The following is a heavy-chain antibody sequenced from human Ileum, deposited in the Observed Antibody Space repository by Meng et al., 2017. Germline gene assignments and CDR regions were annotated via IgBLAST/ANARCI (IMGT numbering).Heavy chain of an antibody. Sequence: QVLLLPWGAGLLKPSETLSLTCAVYGGSFSGYYWSWFRQPQGKGLEWIGEIYYSGGTKYNPSLKSRVTISGDTSKNQFSLKLTSVTAADTAVYYCARHLGRSFDYWGQGTLVTVSS. CDR2: IYYSGGT. D-gene: IGHD3-16*01. V-gene: IGHV4-34*02. CDR3: ARHLGRSFDY. CDR1: GGSFSGYY. J-gene: IGHJ4*02.